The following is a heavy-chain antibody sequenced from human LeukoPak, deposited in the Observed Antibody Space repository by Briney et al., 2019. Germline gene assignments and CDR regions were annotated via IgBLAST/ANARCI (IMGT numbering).Heavy chain of an antibody. CDR3: ARDRPGYSGYDDQGVDWFDP. J-gene: IGHJ5*02. Sequence: SETLSLTCTVSGGSVSSGSYYWSWIRQPPGKGLEWIGYIYYSGSTNYNPSLKSRVTISVDTSKNQFSLKLSSVTAADTAVYYCARDRPGYSGYDDQGVDWFDPWGQGTLVTVSS. CDR2: IYYSGST. D-gene: IGHD5-12*01. CDR1: GGSVSSGSYY. V-gene: IGHV4-61*01.